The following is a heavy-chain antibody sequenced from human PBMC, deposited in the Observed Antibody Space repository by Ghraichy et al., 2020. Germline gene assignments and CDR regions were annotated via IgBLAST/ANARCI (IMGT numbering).Heavy chain of an antibody. V-gene: IGHV3-48*01. CDR1: GFTFSSYS. CDR3: AATDYDYVWGSYRYTEPVDY. CDR2: ISSSSSSTI. D-gene: IGHD3-16*02. J-gene: IGHJ4*02. Sequence: GGSLRLSCAASGFTFSSYSMNWVRQAPGKGLEWVSYISSSSSSTIYYADSVKGRFTISRDNAKNSLYLQMNSLRAEDTAVYYCAATDYDYVWGSYRYTEPVDYWGQGTLVTVSS.